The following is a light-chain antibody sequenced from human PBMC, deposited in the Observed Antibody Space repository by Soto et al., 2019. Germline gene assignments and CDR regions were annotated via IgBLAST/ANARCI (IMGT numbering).Light chain of an antibody. CDR2: DAS. Sequence: EIVLTQSPGTLSLSPGERATLSCRASQSVSSYLAWYQQKPGQAPRLLIYDASNRATGIPARFSGSGSGTDFTLTISSVEPEDFAVYYCQQYGSSPLITFGQGTRLEIK. CDR1: QSVSSY. CDR3: QQYGSSPLIT. V-gene: IGKV3-11*01. J-gene: IGKJ5*01.